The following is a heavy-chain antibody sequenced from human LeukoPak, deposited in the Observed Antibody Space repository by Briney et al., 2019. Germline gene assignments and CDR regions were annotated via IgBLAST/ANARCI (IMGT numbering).Heavy chain of an antibody. V-gene: IGHV3-23*01. D-gene: IGHD3-3*01. Sequence: LAGGSLRLSCAASGFTFSSYAMSWVRQAPGKGLEWVSAISGSGGSTYYADSVKGRFTISRDNSKNTLYLQMNSLRAEDTAVYYCAKDHFTTIFGVVIIRYCYYMDVWGKGTTVTVSS. J-gene: IGHJ6*03. CDR2: ISGSGGST. CDR1: GFTFSSYA. CDR3: AKDHFTTIFGVVIIRYCYYMDV.